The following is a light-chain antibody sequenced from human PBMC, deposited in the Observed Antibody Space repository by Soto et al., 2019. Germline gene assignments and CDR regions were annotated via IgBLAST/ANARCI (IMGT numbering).Light chain of an antibody. CDR3: QQYDGH. Sequence: DIQMTQSPSTLSASVGDRITITCRARRTINTWLAWYQQKPGKAPKLLIYDASTLESGVPSRFSGSGSGTEFTLTTSSLQPDDFATYYCQQYDGHFGQGTNVEF. CDR2: DAS. J-gene: IGKJ1*01. CDR1: RTINTW. V-gene: IGKV1-5*01.